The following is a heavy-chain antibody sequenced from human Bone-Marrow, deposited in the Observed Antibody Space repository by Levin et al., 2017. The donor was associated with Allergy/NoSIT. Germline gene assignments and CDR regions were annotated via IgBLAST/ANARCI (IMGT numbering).Heavy chain of an antibody. CDR2: ISGSGGST. CDR1: GFTFSSYA. Sequence: PGGSLRLSCAASGFTFSSYAMSWVRQAPGKGLEWVSAISGSGGSTYYADSVKGRFTISRDNSKNTLYLQMNSLRAEDTAVYYCAKGLIQGVIITGFDYWGQGTLVTVSS. J-gene: IGHJ4*02. D-gene: IGHD3-10*01. CDR3: AKGLIQGVIITGFDY. V-gene: IGHV3-23*01.